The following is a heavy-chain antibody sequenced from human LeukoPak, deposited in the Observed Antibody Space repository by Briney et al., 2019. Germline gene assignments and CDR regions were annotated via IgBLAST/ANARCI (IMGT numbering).Heavy chain of an antibody. CDR1: GGSISSYY. Sequence: PSETLSLTCTVSGGSISSYYWSWIRQPAAKGLGWIGRIYTSGSNDYNPPLKSEVTMSVDRSKNQFSLKLSSVTAADTAVYYCARVTYGSYDASFDYWGQGTLVTVSS. D-gene: IGHD1-26*01. CDR3: ARVTYGSYDASFDY. V-gene: IGHV4-4*07. CDR2: IYTSGSN. J-gene: IGHJ4*02.